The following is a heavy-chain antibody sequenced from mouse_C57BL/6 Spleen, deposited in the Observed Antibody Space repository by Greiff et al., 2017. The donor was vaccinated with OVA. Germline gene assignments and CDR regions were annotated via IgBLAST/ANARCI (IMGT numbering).Heavy chain of an antibody. V-gene: IGHV5-17*01. D-gene: IGHD2-3*01. J-gene: IGHJ1*03. CDR2: ISSGSSTI. Sequence: EVMLVESGGGLVKPGGSLKLSCAASGFTFSDYGMHWVRQAPEKGLEWVAYISSGSSTIYYADTVTGRFPISRDNAKNTLFLQMTSLRSEDTAIYYCARNGYYEDFDVWGTGTTVTVSS. CDR3: ARNGYYEDFDV. CDR1: GFTFSDYG.